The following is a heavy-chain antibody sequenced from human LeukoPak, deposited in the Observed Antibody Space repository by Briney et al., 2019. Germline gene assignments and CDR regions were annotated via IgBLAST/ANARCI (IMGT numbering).Heavy chain of an antibody. CDR1: GGSISSYY. J-gene: IGHJ6*03. CDR3: ARGVGYCSSTSCYVVPVEGYYYYYMDV. CDR2: IYTSGST. D-gene: IGHD2-2*01. V-gene: IGHV4-4*07. Sequence: SETLSLTCTVSGGSISSYYWSWIRQPAGKGLEWIGRIYTSGSTNYNPSLKSRVTMSVDTSKNQFSLKLSSVTAADTAVYYCARGVGYCSSTSCYVVPVEGYYYYYMDVWGKGTTVTISS.